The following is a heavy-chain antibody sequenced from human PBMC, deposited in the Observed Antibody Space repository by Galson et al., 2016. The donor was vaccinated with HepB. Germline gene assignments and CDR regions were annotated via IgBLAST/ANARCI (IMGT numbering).Heavy chain of an antibody. CDR2: IYLGASDT. D-gene: IGHD5-12*01. CDR3: ARGGDSGYDYWVY. CDR1: GYSFTKYW. V-gene: IGHV5-51*01. Sequence: QSGAEVKKPGESLNISCEASGYSFTKYWIGWVRQMPGKGLEWMGIIYLGASDTRYSPSFRGDVTISADVSINTVYLQWNSLKSSDSAIYYCARGGDSGYDYWVYWGQGTLVTVSP. J-gene: IGHJ4*02.